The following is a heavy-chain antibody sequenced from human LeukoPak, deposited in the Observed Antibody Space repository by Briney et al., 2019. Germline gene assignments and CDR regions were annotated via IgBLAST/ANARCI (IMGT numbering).Heavy chain of an antibody. CDR2: LSGGGGT. CDR3: AKDSDIVVVPALTYDH. V-gene: IGHV3-23*01. CDR1: GFTFSSYA. Sequence: GGSLRLSCAASGFTFSSYAMGWVRQAPGKGLEWVSALSGGGGTYYADSVKGRFTISRDNSKNTLYLQMNSLRAEDTAVYYCAKDSDIVVVPALTYDHWGQGTLVIVSS. J-gene: IGHJ4*02. D-gene: IGHD2-2*01.